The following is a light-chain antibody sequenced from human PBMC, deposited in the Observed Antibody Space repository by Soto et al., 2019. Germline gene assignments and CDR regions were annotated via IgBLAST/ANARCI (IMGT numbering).Light chain of an antibody. CDR2: AAS. Sequence: DIQMTQSPSTLSASVGDRVTITCRASQSISSWLAWYQQKPGKAPNLLIYAASTLQSGVPSRFSGSGSGTDFTLTISCLQSEDFATYYCQQYYSFPFTFGQGTRLEIK. CDR3: QQYYSFPFT. CDR1: QSISSW. V-gene: IGKV1-5*01. J-gene: IGKJ5*01.